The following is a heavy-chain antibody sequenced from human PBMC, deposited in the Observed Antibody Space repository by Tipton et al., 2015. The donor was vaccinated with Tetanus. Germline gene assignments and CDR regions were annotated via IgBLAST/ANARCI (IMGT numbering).Heavy chain of an antibody. CDR3: ARDDGGDYLTSVYV. V-gene: IGHV3-21*01. CDR2: ISSSSSYI. J-gene: IGHJ6*02. D-gene: IGHD1-26*01. CDR1: GFTFSSYT. Sequence: SLRLSCAASGFTFSSYTLNWVRQAPGKGLEWVSSISSSSSYIYYADSLKGRFTISRDNAKNSLYLQMNSLRAEDTALYYCARDDGGDYLTSVYVWGQGTTVTVSS.